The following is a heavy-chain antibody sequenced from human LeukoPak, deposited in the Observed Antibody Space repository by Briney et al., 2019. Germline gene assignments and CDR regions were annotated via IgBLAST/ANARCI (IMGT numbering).Heavy chain of an antibody. CDR1: GFTFDDYA. CDR2: ISWNSGSI. Sequence: GRSLRLSCAASGFTFDDYAMHWVRQAPGKGLEWVSGISWNSGSIGYADSVKGRFTISRDSAKNSLYLQMNSLRAEDTALYYCAKDRGGYCSGGSCYYYYYGTDVWGQGTTVTVSS. CDR3: AKDRGGYCSGGSCYYYYYGTDV. D-gene: IGHD2-15*01. V-gene: IGHV3-9*01. J-gene: IGHJ6*02.